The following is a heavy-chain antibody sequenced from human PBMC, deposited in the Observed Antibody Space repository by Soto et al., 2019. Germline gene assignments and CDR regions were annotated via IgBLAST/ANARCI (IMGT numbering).Heavy chain of an antibody. D-gene: IGHD6-13*01. V-gene: IGHV3-30-3*01. Sequence: GGSLRLSCAASGFTFSSYAMHWVCQAPGKGLEWVAVISYDGSNKYYADSVKGRFTISRDNSKNTLYLQMNSLRAEDTAVYYCARDSRQQLDPDYYYGMDVWGQGTTVTVSS. CDR1: GFTFSSYA. CDR3: ARDSRQQLDPDYYYGMDV. CDR2: ISYDGSNK. J-gene: IGHJ6*02.